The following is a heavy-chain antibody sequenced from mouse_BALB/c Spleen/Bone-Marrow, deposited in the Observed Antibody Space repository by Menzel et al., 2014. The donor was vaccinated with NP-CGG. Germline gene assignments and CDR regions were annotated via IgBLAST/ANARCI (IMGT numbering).Heavy chain of an antibody. CDR3: ARGNYGNYGAMDY. V-gene: IGHV5-4*02. CDR2: ISDGGSYT. Sequence: EVKLMESGGGLVKPGGSLKLSCAASGFTFSDYYMYWVRQTPEKRLEWVATISDGGSYTYYLDSVKGRFTISRDNAKNSLYLQMSSLKSEDTAMYYCARGNYGNYGAMDYWGQGTSVTVSS. CDR1: GFTFSDYY. D-gene: IGHD2-1*01. J-gene: IGHJ4*01.